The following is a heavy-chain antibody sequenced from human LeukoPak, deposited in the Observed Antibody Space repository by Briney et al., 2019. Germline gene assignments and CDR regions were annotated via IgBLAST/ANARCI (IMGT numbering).Heavy chain of an antibody. D-gene: IGHD6-13*01. V-gene: IGHV5-51*01. CDR3: VRFVLSSSLDR. J-gene: IGHJ5*02. Sequence: GESLKISCMISGYKLTNNWIGWVRQVPGKGLEWMGLIYPGYSDAKYSPSFQDQVTLSVDASVSTAYLQLSGLRASDTAIYYCVRFVLSSSLDRWGQGTLVTVSS. CDR2: IYPGYSDA. CDR1: GYKLTNNW.